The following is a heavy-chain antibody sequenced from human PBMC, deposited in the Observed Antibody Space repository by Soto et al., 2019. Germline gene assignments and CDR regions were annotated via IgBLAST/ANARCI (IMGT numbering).Heavy chain of an antibody. CDR2: ISYDGSNK. CDR3: ARDQRGVRNRRYYYYYGMDV. J-gene: IGHJ6*02. V-gene: IGHV3-30-3*01. Sequence: GGSLRLSCAASGFTFSSYAMHWVRQAPGKXLEWVAVISYDGSNKYYADSVKGRFTISRDNSKNTLYLQMNSLRAEDTAVYYCARDQRGVRNRRYYYYYGMDVWGQGTTVTVSS. CDR1: GFTFSSYA. D-gene: IGHD2-8*01.